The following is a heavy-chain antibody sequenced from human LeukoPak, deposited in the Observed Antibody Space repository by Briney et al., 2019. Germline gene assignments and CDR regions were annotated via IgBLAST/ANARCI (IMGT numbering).Heavy chain of an antibody. J-gene: IGHJ4*02. Sequence: GGSLRLSCAASGLTFIHYAMNWVRLAPGKGLEWVSGISGSGDTTVYADSVKGRFTVSRENSKNTLYLQMNSLRAEDTAVYYCAKGPASSIAAAADLDYWGQGTLVTVSS. CDR1: GLTFIHYA. V-gene: IGHV3-23*01. D-gene: IGHD6-13*01. CDR2: ISGSGDTT. CDR3: AKGPASSIAAAADLDY.